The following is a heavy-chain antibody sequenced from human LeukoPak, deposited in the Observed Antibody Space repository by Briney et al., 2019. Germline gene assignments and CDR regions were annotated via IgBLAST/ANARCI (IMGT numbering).Heavy chain of an antibody. CDR2: IYYSGST. V-gene: IGHV4-59*01. CDR3: ARHIAAAGRQDWFDS. CDR1: GDSISSYY. D-gene: IGHD6-13*01. Sequence: SETLSLTFTVSGDSISSYYWSCIRQPPGKGLECIWYIYYSGSTNYNPFLKSRVTISVDTSKNQFSLKLSSVTAADAAVYYCARHIAAAGRQDWFDSWGQGTLVTVSS. J-gene: IGHJ5*01.